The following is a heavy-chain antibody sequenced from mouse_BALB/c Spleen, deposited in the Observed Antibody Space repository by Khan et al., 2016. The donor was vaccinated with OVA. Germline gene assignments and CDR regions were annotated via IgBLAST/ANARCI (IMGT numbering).Heavy chain of an antibody. CDR2: INSNGGST. J-gene: IGHJ4*01. CDR3: ARDPYYYGSKYAMDY. V-gene: IGHV5-6-3*01. Sequence: EVELVESGGGLMQPGGSLKLSCAASGFTFSSYGMSWVRQTPDKRLELVASINSNGGSTYYPDSVKGRFIISRDNAKNTLYLQMNSLKSEDTAMYYCARDPYYYGSKYAMDYWGQGTSVTVSS. CDR1: GFTFSSYG. D-gene: IGHD1-1*01.